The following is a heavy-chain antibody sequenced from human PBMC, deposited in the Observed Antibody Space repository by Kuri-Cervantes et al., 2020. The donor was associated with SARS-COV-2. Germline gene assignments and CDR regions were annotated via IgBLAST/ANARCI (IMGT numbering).Heavy chain of an antibody. CDR3: AIIAAAWRWFDP. D-gene: IGHD6-13*01. V-gene: IGHV3-48*03. Sequence: GESLKISCAASGFTFSSYEMNWVRQAPGKGPEWVSYISSSGSTIYYADSVKGRFTISRDNSKNTLYLQMNSLRAEDTAVYYCAIIAAAWRWFDPWGQGTLVTVSS. J-gene: IGHJ5*02. CDR2: ISSSGSTI. CDR1: GFTFSSYE.